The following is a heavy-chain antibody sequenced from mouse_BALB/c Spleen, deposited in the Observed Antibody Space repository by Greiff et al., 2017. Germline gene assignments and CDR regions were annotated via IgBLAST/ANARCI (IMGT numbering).Heavy chain of an antibody. CDR1: GFNIKDTY. Sequence: EVKLQQSGAELVKPGASVKLSCTASGFNIKDTYMHWVKQRPEQGLEWIGRIDPANGNTKYDPKFQGKATITADTSSNTAYLQLSSLTSEDTAVYYCARWSGGGAMDYWGQGTSVTVSS. J-gene: IGHJ4*01. CDR3: ARWSGGGAMDY. CDR2: IDPANGNT. V-gene: IGHV14-3*02.